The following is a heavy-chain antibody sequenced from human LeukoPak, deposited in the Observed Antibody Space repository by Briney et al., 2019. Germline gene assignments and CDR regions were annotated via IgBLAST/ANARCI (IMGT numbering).Heavy chain of an antibody. V-gene: IGHV3-48*03. D-gene: IGHD4/OR15-4a*01. Sequence: PGGSLRLSCAASGFSFGRYEMNWVRQAPGKGLEWVSYISTTGSTVYYADSVEGRFTMSRDNAKNLLYLQMNSLRAEDAAVYYCAKDFPHDYESRHGMDAWGQGTTVTVSS. CDR2: ISTTGSTV. CDR1: GFSFGRYE. J-gene: IGHJ6*02. CDR3: AKDFPHDYESRHGMDA.